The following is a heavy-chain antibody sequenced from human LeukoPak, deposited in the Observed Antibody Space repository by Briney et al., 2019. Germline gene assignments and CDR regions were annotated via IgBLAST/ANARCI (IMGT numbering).Heavy chain of an antibody. D-gene: IGHD3-22*01. Sequence: GGSQRLSCAASGFTFSSYSMNWVRQAPGKGLEWVSSISSSSSYIYYADSVKGRFTISRDNAKNSLYLQMNSLRAEDTAVYYCARDKHFAPYYYDSSGYPRGYWGQGTLVTVSS. CDR1: GFTFSSYS. CDR2: ISSSSSYI. J-gene: IGHJ4*02. CDR3: ARDKHFAPYYYDSSGYPRGY. V-gene: IGHV3-21*01.